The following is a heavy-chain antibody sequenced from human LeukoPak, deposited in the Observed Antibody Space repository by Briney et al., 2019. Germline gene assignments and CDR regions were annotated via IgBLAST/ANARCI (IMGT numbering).Heavy chain of an antibody. Sequence: ASVMVSCKASGGTFSSYAIRWVRQAPGQGLEWMGVIIPIFGTANYAQKFQGRVTITTDESTSTAYMELSSLRSEDTAVYYCARPTHYYGSGSYYSIWGQGTMVTVSS. V-gene: IGHV1-69*05. J-gene: IGHJ3*02. D-gene: IGHD3-10*01. CDR1: GGTFSSYA. CDR2: IIPIFGTA. CDR3: ARPTHYYGSGSYYSI.